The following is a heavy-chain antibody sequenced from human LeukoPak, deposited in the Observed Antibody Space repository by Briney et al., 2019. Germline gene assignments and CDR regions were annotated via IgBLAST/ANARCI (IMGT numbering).Heavy chain of an antibody. Sequence: NPSETLSLTCTVSGGSISSGSYYWSWIRQPAGKGLEWIGRIYTSRSTNYNPSLKSRVTISVDTSKNQFSLKLSSVTAADTAVYYCASFIVGATTGDYWGQGTLVTVSS. D-gene: IGHD1-26*01. CDR3: ASFIVGATTGDY. CDR1: GGSISSGSYY. CDR2: IYTSRST. J-gene: IGHJ4*02. V-gene: IGHV4-61*02.